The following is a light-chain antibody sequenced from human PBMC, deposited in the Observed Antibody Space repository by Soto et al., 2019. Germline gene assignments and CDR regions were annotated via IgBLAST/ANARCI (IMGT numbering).Light chain of an antibody. CDR2: EVS. Sequence: DIVMTQTPLSLSVTPGQPASISCKSSQSLVHSDGKTYLSWYLQKPGQPPQLLIDEVSNRFSGGPDRLTGSGSGTDFTLKISRVEAEDVGIYYCMQSKDLPLTFGGGTKVEI. V-gene: IGKV2D-29*01. J-gene: IGKJ4*01. CDR3: MQSKDLPLT. CDR1: QSLVHSDGKTY.